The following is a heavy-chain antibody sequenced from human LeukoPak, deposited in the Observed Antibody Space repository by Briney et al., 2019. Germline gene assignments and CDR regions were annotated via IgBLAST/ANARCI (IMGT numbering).Heavy chain of an antibody. D-gene: IGHD6-19*01. V-gene: IGHV1-18*01. CDR2: ISAYNGNT. J-gene: IGHJ6*03. CDR1: GYTFTSYS. CDR3: ARGLAVAGYYYYYMDV. Sequence: ASVKVSCKASGYTFTSYSISWVRQAPGQGLEWMGWISAYNGNTNYAQKLQGRVTMTTDTSTSTAYMELRSLRSDDTAVYYCARGLAVAGYYYYYMDVWGKGTTVTVSS.